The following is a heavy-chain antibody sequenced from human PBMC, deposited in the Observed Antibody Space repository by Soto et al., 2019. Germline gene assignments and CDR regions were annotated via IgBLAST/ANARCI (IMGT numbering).Heavy chain of an antibody. CDR2: INHSGST. J-gene: IGHJ6*03. D-gene: IGHD2-2*01. Sequence: QVQLQQWGAGLLKPSETLSLTCAVYGGSFSGYYWSWIRQPPGKGLEWMGEINHSGSTNYNPSLKSRVTMSVDTPKNQFSLKMSSVTAADTAVYYCASGVVPAARHNYYYMDVWGKGTTVTVSS. CDR1: GGSFSGYY. CDR3: ASGVVPAARHNYYYMDV. V-gene: IGHV4-34*01.